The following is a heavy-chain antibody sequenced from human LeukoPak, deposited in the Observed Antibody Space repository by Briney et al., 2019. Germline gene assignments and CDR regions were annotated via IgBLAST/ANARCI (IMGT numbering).Heavy chain of an antibody. J-gene: IGHJ4*02. Sequence: ASVKVSCKASGYTFTSYGISWVRQAPGQGLEWMGWISAYNGNTNYAQKLQGRVTMTTDTSTSTAYMELRSLRSDDTAVYYCARDHPLVAAAGTTFDYWGQGTLVTVSS. V-gene: IGHV1-18*01. CDR1: GYTFTSYG. CDR3: ARDHPLVAAAGTTFDY. D-gene: IGHD6-13*01. CDR2: ISAYNGNT.